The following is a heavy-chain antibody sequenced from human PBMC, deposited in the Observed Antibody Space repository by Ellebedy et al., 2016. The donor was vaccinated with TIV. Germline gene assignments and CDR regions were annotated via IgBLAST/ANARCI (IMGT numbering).Heavy chain of an antibody. J-gene: IGHJ6*02. CDR2: INGFGNRR. D-gene: IGHD1-14*01. V-gene: IGHV3-23*01. CDR3: ARDSPDYGMDV. CDR1: GFTFRNYA. Sequence: PGGSLRLSCAASGFTFRNYAMSWVRQAPGKGLEWVSDINGFGNRRYYADSVKGRFNVSRDNFKNILYLQMNSLRAEDTAVYYCARDSPDYGMDVWGQGTTVTVSS.